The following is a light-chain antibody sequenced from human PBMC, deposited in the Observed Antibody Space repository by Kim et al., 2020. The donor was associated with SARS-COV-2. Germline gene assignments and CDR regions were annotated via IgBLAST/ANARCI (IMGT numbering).Light chain of an antibody. CDR2: QDS. Sequence: VSPGQTASIACAGDKLGDKYACWYQQKPGRSPVLVIYQDSKRPSGIPERFSGSNSGNTATLTISGTQAMDEADYYCQAWDSSTAVFGGGTQLTVL. V-gene: IGLV3-1*01. CDR3: QAWDSSTAV. CDR1: KLGDKY. J-gene: IGLJ2*01.